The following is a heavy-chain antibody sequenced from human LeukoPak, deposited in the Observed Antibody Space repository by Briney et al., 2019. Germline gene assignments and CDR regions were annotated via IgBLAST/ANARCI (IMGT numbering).Heavy chain of an antibody. CDR1: GGTFSSYA. Sequence: ASVKVSCKASGGTFSSYAISWVRQAPGQGLEWMGGIIPIFGTANYAQKFQGRVTITADESTSTAYMELSSLRSEDTAVYYCARGSIAAAGTEDYYGMGVWGQGTTVTVSS. D-gene: IGHD6-13*01. J-gene: IGHJ6*02. CDR3: ARGSIAAAGTEDYYGMGV. CDR2: IIPIFGTA. V-gene: IGHV1-69*01.